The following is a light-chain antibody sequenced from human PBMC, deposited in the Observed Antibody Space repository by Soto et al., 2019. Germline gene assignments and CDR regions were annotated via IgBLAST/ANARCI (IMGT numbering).Light chain of an antibody. CDR3: QQSYSTPIT. CDR1: QSISNY. J-gene: IGKJ5*01. V-gene: IGKV1-39*01. CDR2: AAS. Sequence: DIQLTQSPSPLSASVGDRVTITCRASQSISNYLNWYQHRPGKAPNLLIYAASGLLSGVPSRFSGSESGTDFTLTITSLQPEDSATYYCQQSYSTPITFGQGTRLEIK.